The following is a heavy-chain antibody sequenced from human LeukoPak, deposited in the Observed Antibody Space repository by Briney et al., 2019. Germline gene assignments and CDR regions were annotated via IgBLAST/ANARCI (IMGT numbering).Heavy chain of an antibody. CDR1: GFTSSDFY. D-gene: IGHD3-22*01. V-gene: IGHV3-11*01. J-gene: IGHJ4*02. CDR2: IDTTGTTI. Sequence: PGGSLKLSCAASGFTSSDFYMSWIRQAPGKGLEWVSDIDTTGTTIYFADFVRGRFTISRDNAKDSLYLQMNSLRAEDTAVYYCARNRRDRSGYYHLDYWGQGTLVTVSS. CDR3: ARNRRDRSGYYHLDY.